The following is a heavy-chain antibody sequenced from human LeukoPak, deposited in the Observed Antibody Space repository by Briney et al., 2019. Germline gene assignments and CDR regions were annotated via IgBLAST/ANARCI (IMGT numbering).Heavy chain of an antibody. D-gene: IGHD6-13*01. J-gene: IGHJ4*02. CDR2: IKRDGSEK. CDR1: GFTFSNYW. V-gene: IGHV3-7*01. Sequence: GGSLRLSCAASGFTFSNYWMSWVRQAPGKGLEWVANIKRDGSEKSYVDSVKGRFTISRDNAKNSLYLQMNSLRAEDTAVYYCARYRWDVAAAGSLDYWGQGTLVTVSS. CDR3: ARYRWDVAAAGSLDY.